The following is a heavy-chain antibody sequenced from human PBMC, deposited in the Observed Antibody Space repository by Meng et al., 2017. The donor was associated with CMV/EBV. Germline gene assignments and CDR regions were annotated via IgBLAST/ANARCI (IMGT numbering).Heavy chain of an antibody. V-gene: IGHV1-18*01. CDR3: ASSTSSSLGGGMDV. J-gene: IGHJ6*02. CDR1: GYTFTSYG. Sequence: ASVKVSCKASGYTFTSYGISWVRQAPGQGLEWMGWISAYNGNTNYAQKLQGRVTMTTDTSTSTAYMELRILRSDDTAVYYCASSTSSSLGGGMDVWGQGTTVTVS. D-gene: IGHD6-13*01. CDR2: ISAYNGNT.